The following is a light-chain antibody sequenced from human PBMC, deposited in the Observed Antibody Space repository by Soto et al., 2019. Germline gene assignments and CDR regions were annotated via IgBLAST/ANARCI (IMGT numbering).Light chain of an antibody. CDR1: QGISSA. J-gene: IGKJ4*01. CDR3: QQFNSFPRT. V-gene: IGKV1-13*02. Sequence: AIQLTQSPSSLSASVGDRVTITCRASQGISSALAWYQQKPGKAPKLLIYDASGLKAGVPSRFSGSGSGTYFTITIIILQPEDFATYSWQQFNSFPRTFGGGTKVEIK. CDR2: DAS.